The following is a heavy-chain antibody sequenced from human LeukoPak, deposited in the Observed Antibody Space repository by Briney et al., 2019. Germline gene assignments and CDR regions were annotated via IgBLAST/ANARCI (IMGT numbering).Heavy chain of an antibody. CDR2: FGRSGSDT. Sequence: GGSLRFSCAASGFTFGISAMSWVRQAPGKGSEWVSTFGRSGSDTYYSDSVKGRFTIFRDNSKNTLYLQMNSLRDEDTAVYYCAKGSLGSWYYFDYWGQGTLVTVSS. CDR3: AKGSLGSWYYFDY. CDR1: GFTFGISA. D-gene: IGHD6-13*01. V-gene: IGHV3-23*01. J-gene: IGHJ4*02.